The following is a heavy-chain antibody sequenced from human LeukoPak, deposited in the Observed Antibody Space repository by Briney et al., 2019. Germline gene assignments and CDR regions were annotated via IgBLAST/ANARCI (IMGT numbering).Heavy chain of an antibody. D-gene: IGHD6-19*01. CDR1: GGTFSSYA. CDR3: ARYSSGWYGVDY. J-gene: IGHJ4*02. CDR2: IIPIFGTA. Sequence: SVKVSCKASGGTFSSYAISWVRQAPGQGLEWMGGIIPIFGTANYAQKFQGRVTITTDESTSTAYMELSSLRSEDTAVYYCARYSSGWYGVDYWGQGTLVTVSS. V-gene: IGHV1-69*05.